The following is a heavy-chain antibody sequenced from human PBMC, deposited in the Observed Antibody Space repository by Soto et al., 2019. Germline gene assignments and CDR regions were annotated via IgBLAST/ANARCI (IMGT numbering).Heavy chain of an antibody. J-gene: IGHJ4*02. D-gene: IGHD3-9*01. CDR3: GRLEGLATISYYFDY. CDR1: GGSVSSSSYY. Sequence: QLQLQESGPGLVKPSETLSLTCTVSGGSVSSSSYYWGWVRQPPGKGLEWIGSVYYCGSTSYNPSLESRVTISVDKSKNQFSLKLMSWSAADTAVYYCGRLEGLATISYYFDYWGQGALVTVSS. CDR2: VYYCGST. V-gene: IGHV4-39*01.